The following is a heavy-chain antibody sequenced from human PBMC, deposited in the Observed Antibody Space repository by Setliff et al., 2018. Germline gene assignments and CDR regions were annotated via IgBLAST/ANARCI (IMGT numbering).Heavy chain of an antibody. CDR2: IYTSGST. CDR3: ARRETYYNFWSGYFDY. J-gene: IGHJ4*02. CDR1: GGSISSGIYY. D-gene: IGHD3-3*01. V-gene: IGHV4-61*09. Sequence: LSLTCTVSGGSISSGIYYWSWIRRPAGKGLEWIGHIYTSGSTNYNPSLKSRVTISVDTSPNQFSLKLSSLTAADTAVYYCARRETYYNFWSGYFDYWGQGTLVTVSS.